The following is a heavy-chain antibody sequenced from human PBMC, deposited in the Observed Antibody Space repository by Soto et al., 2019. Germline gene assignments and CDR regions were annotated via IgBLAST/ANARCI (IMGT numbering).Heavy chain of an antibody. CDR1: GGTFSSYT. CDR2: IIPILGIA. J-gene: IGHJ5*02. Sequence: QVQLVQSGAEVKKPGSSVKVSCKASGGTFSSYTISWVRQAPGQGLEWMGRIIPILGIANYAQKFQGRVTITADKSTSTAYMELSSLRSEDTAVYYCARDHSGCSSTSCYSWFDPWGQGTLVTVSS. V-gene: IGHV1-69*08. CDR3: ARDHSGCSSTSCYSWFDP. D-gene: IGHD2-2*01.